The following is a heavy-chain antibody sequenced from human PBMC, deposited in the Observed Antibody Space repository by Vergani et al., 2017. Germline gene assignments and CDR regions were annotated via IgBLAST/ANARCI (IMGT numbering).Heavy chain of an antibody. CDR2: TRPHEDGA. V-gene: IGHV3-30*02. J-gene: IGHJ6*02. D-gene: IGHD2/OR15-2a*01. CDR3: ANSVIAGNVGVAYFGMDV. Sequence: QVQLVESGGGVVQPGGSMRLSCSASGLTLSSYGVHWVRQAPGRGLESVTFTRPHEDGAFYSASVRGRFTVSRDKSQNTVNLQMNSLRTEDTAVYFCANSVIAGNVGVAYFGMDVWGRGTTVTVSS. CDR1: GLTLSSYG.